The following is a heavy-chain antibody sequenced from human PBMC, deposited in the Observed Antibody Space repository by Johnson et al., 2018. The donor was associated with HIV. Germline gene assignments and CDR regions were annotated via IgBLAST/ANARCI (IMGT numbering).Heavy chain of an antibody. CDR2: ISGSGGST. Sequence: VQLVEFGGGLVKPGGSLRLSCRASGFPFSNAWMNWVRQAPGKGLEWVSAISGSGGSTYYADSVKGRFTISKDNSKNTLYLQMNSLRAEDTAVYYCAKDPIVLVVYAFDIWGQGTMVTVSS. CDR1: GFPFSNAW. D-gene: IGHD2-8*02. J-gene: IGHJ3*02. V-gene: IGHV3-23*04. CDR3: AKDPIVLVVYAFDI.